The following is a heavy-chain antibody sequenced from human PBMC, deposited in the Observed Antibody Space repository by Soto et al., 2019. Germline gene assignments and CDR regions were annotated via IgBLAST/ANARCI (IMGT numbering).Heavy chain of an antibody. CDR2: ISSSSSTM. CDR3: ARDDRKGSLYYYMDV. J-gene: IGHJ6*03. Sequence: PGGSLKLSCASSQFSFSNYSMNLVCQAPGKGREWVSYISSSSSTMYYADSVKGRFTISRDNAKNSLYLQMNSLRAEDTAVYYCARDDRKGSLYYYMDVWGKGT. CDR1: QFSFSNYS. V-gene: IGHV3-48*01.